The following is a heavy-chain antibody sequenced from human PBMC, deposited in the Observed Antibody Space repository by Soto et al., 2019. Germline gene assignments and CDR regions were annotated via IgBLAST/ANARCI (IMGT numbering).Heavy chain of an antibody. Sequence: QVQLQQWGAGLLKPSETLSLTCAVYGGSFSGYYWSWIRQPPGKGLEWIGEINHSGSTNYNPSLKRRVTISVDTAKNQFSLKLSSVTAADTAVYYCARRGGRYCSSTSCYKGYYYYYYYMDVWGKGTTVTVSS. D-gene: IGHD2-2*02. CDR3: ARRGGRYCSSTSCYKGYYYYYYYMDV. V-gene: IGHV4-34*01. J-gene: IGHJ6*03. CDR2: INHSGST. CDR1: GGSFSGYY.